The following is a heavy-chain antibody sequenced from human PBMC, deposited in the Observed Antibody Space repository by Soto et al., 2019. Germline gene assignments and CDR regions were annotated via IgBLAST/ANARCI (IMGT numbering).Heavy chain of an antibody. J-gene: IGHJ6*02. CDR2: VHHSWGS. V-gene: IGHV4-59*08. CDR3: ARQGFGPLHGLVDV. CDR1: GGYISSYY. Sequence: QVQLQESGPGLVKPSETLSLSCTVSGGYISSYYWSWFRQSPGKRMEWIGYVHHSWGSSYNPSLQSRVAISPDTSKSQFSLKVTSVTATDTAVYYCARQGFGPLHGLVDVWGQGTTVTVSS. D-gene: IGHD3-10*01.